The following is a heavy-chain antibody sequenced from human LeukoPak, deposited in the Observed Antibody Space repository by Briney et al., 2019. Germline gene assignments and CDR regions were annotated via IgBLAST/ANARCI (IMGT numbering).Heavy chain of an antibody. CDR3: ARGGWSLDY. J-gene: IGHJ4*02. Sequence: SETLSLTCTVSGGSISSFYWSWIRQPPGKGLEWTGYIYYSGNTNYNPSLKSRVTISVDTSKNQFSLKLSSLTAADTAVYYCARGGWSLDYWGQGTLVTVSS. CDR2: IYYSGNT. V-gene: IGHV4-59*01. CDR1: GGSISSFY. D-gene: IGHD6-19*01.